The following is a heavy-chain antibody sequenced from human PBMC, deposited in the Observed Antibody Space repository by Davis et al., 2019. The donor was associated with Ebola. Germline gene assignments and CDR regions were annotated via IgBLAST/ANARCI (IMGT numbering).Heavy chain of an antibody. V-gene: IGHV3-33*01. Sequence: GESLKISCAASGFPFSSYGMHWVRQAPGKGLEWVAVIWYDGSNKYYADSVKGRFTISRDNSKNTLYLQMNSLRAEDTAVYYCARGFDHSYYYMDVWGKGTTVTVSS. J-gene: IGHJ6*03. CDR2: IWYDGSNK. CDR1: GFPFSSYG. CDR3: ARGFDHSYYYMDV.